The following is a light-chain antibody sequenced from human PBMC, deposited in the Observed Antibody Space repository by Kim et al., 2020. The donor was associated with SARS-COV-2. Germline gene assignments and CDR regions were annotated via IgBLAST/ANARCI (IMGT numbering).Light chain of an antibody. CDR1: SSDVGGYNY. V-gene: IGLV2-11*01. J-gene: IGLJ1*01. CDR2: DVS. Sequence: QSALTQPRSVSGSPGQSVTISCTGTSSDVGGYNYVSWYQQHPGKAPKLMIYDVSKRPSGVPDRFSGSKSGNTASLTISGLQAGDEADYYCCSYAGSYTDVFGTGTKVTVL. CDR3: CSYAGSYTDV.